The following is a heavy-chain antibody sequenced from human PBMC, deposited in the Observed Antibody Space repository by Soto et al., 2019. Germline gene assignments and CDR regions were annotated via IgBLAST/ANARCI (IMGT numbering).Heavy chain of an antibody. Sequence: GASLKISCQGPGYSFTSYWIGWVRQMPGKGLEWMGIIYPGDSDTRYSPSFQGQDTISADKSISTAYLQWSSLKASDTAMYYCATEPYSSSYYYGMDVWGQGTTVTVSS. D-gene: IGHD6-13*01. CDR1: GYSFTSYW. CDR3: ATEPYSSSYYYGMDV. CDR2: IYPGDSDT. J-gene: IGHJ6*02. V-gene: IGHV5-51*01.